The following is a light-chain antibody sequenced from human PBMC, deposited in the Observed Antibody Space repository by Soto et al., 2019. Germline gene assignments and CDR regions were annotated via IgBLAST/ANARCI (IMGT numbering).Light chain of an antibody. CDR1: SSNIGSNY. CDR2: RNN. V-gene: IGLV1-47*01. J-gene: IGLJ1*01. Sequence: QSVLTQPPSASGTPGQRVTISCSGSSSNIGSNYVYWYQQLPGTAPKLLIYRNNQRPSGVPDRFSGSKSGTSASLAISGLRSGDEADYYCAAWDDSLSGYVFGTGTKVPS. CDR3: AAWDDSLSGYV.